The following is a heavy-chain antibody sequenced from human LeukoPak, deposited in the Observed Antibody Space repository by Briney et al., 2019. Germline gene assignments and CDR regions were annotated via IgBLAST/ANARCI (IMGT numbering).Heavy chain of an antibody. D-gene: IGHD3-10*01. Sequence: SETLSLTCTVSGGSISSSSYYWGWIRQPPGKGLEWIGSIYYSGSTYYNPSLKSRVTISVDTSKNQFSLKLSSVTAADTAVYYCARGLGLGSYYNGGWGQGILVTVSS. CDR1: GGSISSSSYY. CDR3: ARGLGLGSYYNGG. J-gene: IGHJ4*02. V-gene: IGHV4-39*01. CDR2: IYYSGST.